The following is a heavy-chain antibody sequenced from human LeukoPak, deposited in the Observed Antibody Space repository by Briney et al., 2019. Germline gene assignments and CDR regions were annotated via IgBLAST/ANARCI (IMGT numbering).Heavy chain of an antibody. CDR1: GYTSTSYY. D-gene: IGHD5-18*01. Sequence: ASVKVSCKASGYTSTSYYMHWVRQAPGQGLEWMGIINPSGGSTSYAQKFQGRVTMTRDMSTSTVYMELSSLRSEDTAVYYCARLANVDTAMVNYFDYWGQGTLVTVSS. CDR2: INPSGGST. V-gene: IGHV1-46*01. CDR3: ARLANVDTAMVNYFDY. J-gene: IGHJ4*02.